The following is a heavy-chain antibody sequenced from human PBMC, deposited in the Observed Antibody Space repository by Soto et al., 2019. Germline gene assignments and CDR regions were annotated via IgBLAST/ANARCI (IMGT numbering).Heavy chain of an antibody. V-gene: IGHV4-59*01. J-gene: IGHJ5*02. CDR1: GAFINSYY. D-gene: IGHD2-15*01. Sequence: ASETLSLTCTVSGAFINSYYWRWIRQAPGKGLEGIGYTYYTGSTNYNPSLKSRVTMSVDTSKSQFSLKLNSVTAADTAVYYCARTYCSGGNCCPGGNWFDPPGQGTLVTVSS. CDR3: ARTYCSGGNCCPGGNWFDP. CDR2: TYYTGST.